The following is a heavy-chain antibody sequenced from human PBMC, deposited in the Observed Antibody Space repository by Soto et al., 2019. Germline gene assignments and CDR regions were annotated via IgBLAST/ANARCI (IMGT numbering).Heavy chain of an antibody. J-gene: IGHJ5*02. CDR2: IYYSGST. Sequence: QVQLQESGPGLVKPSQTLSLTCTVSGGSISSGDYYWSWIRQPPGKGLEWIGYIYYSGSTYYNPSLKRRVTISVDTAKNQFSLKLGSVAAADPGVYYCARTKLGYCSGGSCYSIGFDPWGQGTLVTVSS. CDR3: ARTKLGYCSGGSCYSIGFDP. V-gene: IGHV4-30-4*01. CDR1: GGSISSGDYY. D-gene: IGHD2-15*01.